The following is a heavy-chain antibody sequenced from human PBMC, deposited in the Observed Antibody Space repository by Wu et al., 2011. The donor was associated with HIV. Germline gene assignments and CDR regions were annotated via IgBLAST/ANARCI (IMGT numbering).Heavy chain of an antibody. CDR3: ARGYCSSTSCYGVFDY. V-gene: IGHV1-18*01. CDR2: ISAYNGDT. CDR1: GYTFTSYA. D-gene: IGHD2-2*01. Sequence: QSGAEVKKPGASVKVSCKASGYTFTSYAISWVRQAPGQGLEWMGWISAYNGDTNYAQKLQGRVTMTTDTSTSTAYMELRSLRSDDTAVYYCARGYCSSTSCYGVFDYWGQGTLVTVSS. J-gene: IGHJ4*02.